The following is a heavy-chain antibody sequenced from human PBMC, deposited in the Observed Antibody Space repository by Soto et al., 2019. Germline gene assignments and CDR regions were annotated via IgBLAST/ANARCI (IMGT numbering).Heavy chain of an antibody. D-gene: IGHD6-19*01. J-gene: IGHJ6*03. CDR2: IWDDGSNE. Sequence: WGCLRLSCAESGFTFSSDGMHWVRQAPGKGLEWVAVIWDDGSNEYYADSVKGGFTISRDNSKNTVYLQMNSLRAEDTAVYYSARDWTDSSGPIHYYLAVWGKGTTVTVSS. V-gene: IGHV3-33*01. CDR3: ARDWTDSSGPIHYYLAV. CDR1: GFTFSSDG.